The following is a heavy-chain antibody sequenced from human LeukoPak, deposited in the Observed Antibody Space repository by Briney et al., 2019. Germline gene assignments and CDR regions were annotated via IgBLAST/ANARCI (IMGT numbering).Heavy chain of an antibody. V-gene: IGHV4-59*08. CDR1: GGSISSYY. J-gene: IGHJ4*02. CDR2: IYYSGST. D-gene: IGHD5-18*01. CDR3: ARSPGYSYGQYYFDY. Sequence: TSETLSLTCTVSGGSISSYYWSWIRQPPGKGLEWIGYIYYSGSTNYNPSLKSRVTISVDTSKNQLSLKLSSVTAADTAVYYCARSPGYSYGQYYFDYWGQGTLVTVSS.